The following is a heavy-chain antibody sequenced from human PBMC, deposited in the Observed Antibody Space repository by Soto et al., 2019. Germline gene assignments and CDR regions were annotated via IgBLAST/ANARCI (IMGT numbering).Heavy chain of an antibody. V-gene: IGHV1-18*01. J-gene: IGHJ4*02. CDR1: GFTFKGYY. D-gene: IGHD2-21*01. CDR3: VRGDTYYSEWYFQY. CDR2: ISTYNGIT. Sequence: QIQLVQSGAEVKKPGASVKVSCKTSGFTFKGYYIYWVRQAPGXXXELMGWISTYNGITQYTESLQDRVTMTIETSASTAHLELRSLTSEDTAVYFCVRGDTYYSEWYFQYWGQGTLVIVSS.